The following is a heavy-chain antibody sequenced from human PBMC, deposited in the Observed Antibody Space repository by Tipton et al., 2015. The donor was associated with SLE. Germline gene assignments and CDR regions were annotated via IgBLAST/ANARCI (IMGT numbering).Heavy chain of an antibody. Sequence: TLSLTCAVYGGSFSDYSWSWIRQPPGKGLEWIGEINHSGSTNYNPSLKSRVTISVDTSKIQFSLKLSSVTAADTAVYYCARGGRVDIWGQGTMVTVSS. CDR1: GGSFSDYS. CDR2: INHSGST. CDR3: ARGGRVDI. V-gene: IGHV4-34*01. J-gene: IGHJ3*02.